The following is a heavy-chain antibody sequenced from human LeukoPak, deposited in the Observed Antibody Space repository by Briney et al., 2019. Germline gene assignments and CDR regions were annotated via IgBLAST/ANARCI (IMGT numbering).Heavy chain of an antibody. CDR3: AKQLWFGEEAFDI. V-gene: IGHV3-74*01. CDR2: INSDGSRT. Sequence: GGSLRLSCAASGFALSNYWMHWVRQAPGKGLVWVSRINSDGSRTIYADPVRGRFTISRDNAKDTLYVQMNSLRAEDTAVYYCAKQLWFGEEAFDIWGQGTMVTVSS. CDR1: GFALSNYW. D-gene: IGHD3-10*01. J-gene: IGHJ3*02.